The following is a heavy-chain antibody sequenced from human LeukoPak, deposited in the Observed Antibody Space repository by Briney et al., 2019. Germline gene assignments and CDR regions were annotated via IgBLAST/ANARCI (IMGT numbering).Heavy chain of an antibody. Sequence: GGSLRLSCAASGFSLTNFAMSWVRQAPGKGLEWVSLIIGSSGDTFYADSVKGRFTISRDNAKNTLYLQMNSLRAEDTAVYFCAKRGVVIRVILVGFHKQAYYFDSWGQGALVTVSS. V-gene: IGHV3-23*01. D-gene: IGHD3-10*01. CDR1: GFSLTNFA. CDR3: AKRGVVIRVILVGFHKQAYYFDS. CDR2: IIGSSGDT. J-gene: IGHJ4*02.